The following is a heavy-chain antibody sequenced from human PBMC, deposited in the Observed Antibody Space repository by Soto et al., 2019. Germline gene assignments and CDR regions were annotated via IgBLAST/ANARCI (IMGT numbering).Heavy chain of an antibody. CDR1: GFTFSSYA. J-gene: IGHJ3*02. V-gene: IGHV3-23*01. CDR3: ANGGAHYDGSGYYYDRYDAFDI. D-gene: IGHD3-22*01. CDR2: ISGSCGST. Sequence: PGGSLRLSCAASGFTFSSYAMSWVRQAPGKGLEWGSAISGSCGSTYYADSVKGRFTISRDNSKNTLYLQMNSLRAEDTDVYYCANGGAHYDGSGYYYDRYDAFDIWGQGTMVTVSS.